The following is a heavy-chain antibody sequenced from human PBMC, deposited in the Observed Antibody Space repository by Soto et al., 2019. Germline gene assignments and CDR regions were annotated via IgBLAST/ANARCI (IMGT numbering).Heavy chain of an antibody. J-gene: IGHJ6*02. CDR3: ARAGGYCSSTSCSDYYGMDV. CDR2: IYYSGST. D-gene: IGHD2-2*01. Sequence: SETLSLTCTVSGGSISSGDYYWSWIRQPPGKGLEWIGYIYYSGSTYYNPSLKSRVTISVDTSKNQFSLKLSSVTAADTAVYYCARAGGYCSSTSCSDYYGMDVWGQGTTVTVSS. CDR1: GGSISSGDYY. V-gene: IGHV4-30-4*01.